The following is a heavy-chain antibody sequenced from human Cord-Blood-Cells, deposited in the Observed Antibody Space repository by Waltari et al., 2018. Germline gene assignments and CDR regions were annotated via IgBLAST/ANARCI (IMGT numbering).Heavy chain of an antibody. Sequence: QVQLQESGPGLVKPSETLSLTCTVSGGSISSYFWSWIRQPPGKGLEWIGYIYYSGSTNDNPSLKSRVPISVDTSKNQFSLKLSSVTAADTAVYYCARHEEGYSAGAFDIWGQGTMVTVSS. V-gene: IGHV4-59*08. CDR2: IYYSGST. CDR3: ARHEEGYSAGAFDI. CDR1: GGSISSYF. D-gene: IGHD1-1*01. J-gene: IGHJ3*02.